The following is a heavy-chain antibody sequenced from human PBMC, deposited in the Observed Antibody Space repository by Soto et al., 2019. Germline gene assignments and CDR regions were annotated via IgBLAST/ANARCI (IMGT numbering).Heavy chain of an antibody. Sequence: EVQLVESGGGLIQPGGSLRLSCAASGFTVSSNYMSWVRQAPGKGLEWVSVIYSGGSTYYADSVKGRFTISRDNSKNRLYVQMTSMRAEDTAVYYCARGGAVAGPFDYWGQGTLVTVSS. D-gene: IGHD6-19*01. CDR1: GFTVSSNY. CDR3: ARGGAVAGPFDY. J-gene: IGHJ4*02. V-gene: IGHV3-53*01. CDR2: IYSGGST.